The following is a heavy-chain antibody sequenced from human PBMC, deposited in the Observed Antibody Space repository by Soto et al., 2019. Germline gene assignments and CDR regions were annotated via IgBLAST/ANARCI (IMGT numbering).Heavy chain of an antibody. CDR1: GFTFSSYG. V-gene: IGHV3-33*01. J-gene: IGHJ6*04. CDR3: ARTYYDFWSGPSHMDV. D-gene: IGHD3-3*01. Sequence: ESGGGVVQPGRSLRLSCAASGFTFSSYGMHWVRQAPGKGLEWVAVIWYDGSNKYYADSVKGRFTISRDNSKNTLYLQMNSLRAEDTAVYYCARTYYDFWSGPSHMDVWGKGTTVTVSS. CDR2: IWYDGSNK.